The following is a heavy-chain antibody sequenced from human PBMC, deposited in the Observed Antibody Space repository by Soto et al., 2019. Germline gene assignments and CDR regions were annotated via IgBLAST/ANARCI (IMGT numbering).Heavy chain of an antibody. V-gene: IGHV3-23*01. J-gene: IGHJ6*02. CDR2: ISGSGGST. D-gene: IGHD2-15*01. CDR3: AKAPFYCSGGSCYGEINYYYYGMDV. Sequence: QTPGKGLEWVSAISGSGGSTYYADSVKGRFTISRDNSKNTLYLQMNSLRAEDTAVYYCAKAPFYCSGGSCYGEINYYYYGMDVWGQGTTVTVSS.